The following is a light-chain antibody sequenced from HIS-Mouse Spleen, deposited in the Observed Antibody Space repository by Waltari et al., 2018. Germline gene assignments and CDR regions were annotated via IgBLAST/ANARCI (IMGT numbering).Light chain of an antibody. Sequence: EIVLTQSPATLSLSPGERATLSCRASQSVSSYLAWYQPKPGQAPRLLIYDASNRATGIPAMFSGSGSGTDFTLTISSLEPEDFAVYYCQQRSNWPPLTFGGGTKVEIK. CDR1: QSVSSY. CDR3: QQRSNWPPLT. J-gene: IGKJ4*01. V-gene: IGKV3-11*01. CDR2: DAS.